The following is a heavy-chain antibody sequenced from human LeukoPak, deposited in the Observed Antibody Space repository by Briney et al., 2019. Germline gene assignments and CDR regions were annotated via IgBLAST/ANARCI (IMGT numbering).Heavy chain of an antibody. CDR3: ARAAPYGIYYYYYYMDV. D-gene: IGHD4-17*01. J-gene: IGHJ6*03. Sequence: GRSLRLSCAASGFTFDDYAMHWVGQAPGKGLEWVSGISWNSGSIGYADSVKGRFTISRDNAKNSRYLQMNSLRAEDMALYYCARAAPYGIYYYYYYMDVWGKGTTVTVSS. CDR1: GFTFDDYA. V-gene: IGHV3-9*03. CDR2: ISWNSGSI.